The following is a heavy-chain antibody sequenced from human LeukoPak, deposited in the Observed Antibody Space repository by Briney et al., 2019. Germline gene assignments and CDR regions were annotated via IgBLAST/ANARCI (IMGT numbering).Heavy chain of an antibody. D-gene: IGHD2-2*01. CDR3: ARGRPRSVVPTAPFDY. Sequence: PSETLSLTCAVYGGSFSGYYWSRIRQPPGKGLEWIGEINHSGSTNYNPSLKSRVTISVDTSKNQFSLKLSSVTAADTAVYYCARGRPRSVVPTAPFDYWGQGTLVTVSS. CDR1: GGSFSGYY. V-gene: IGHV4-34*01. J-gene: IGHJ4*02. CDR2: INHSGST.